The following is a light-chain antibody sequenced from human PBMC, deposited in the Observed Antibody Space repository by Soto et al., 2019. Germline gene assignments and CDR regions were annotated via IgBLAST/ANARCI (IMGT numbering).Light chain of an antibody. CDR3: QQRSNWPLT. Sequence: EIVLTQSPATLSLSPVERGTLSWMASQSVSSYLAWYQQKPGQAPRLLIYDASNRATGIPARFSGSGSGTDFTLTISSLEPEDFPVYYCQQRSNWPLTLGGGTKVDIK. V-gene: IGKV3-11*01. CDR1: QSVSSY. CDR2: DAS. J-gene: IGKJ4*01.